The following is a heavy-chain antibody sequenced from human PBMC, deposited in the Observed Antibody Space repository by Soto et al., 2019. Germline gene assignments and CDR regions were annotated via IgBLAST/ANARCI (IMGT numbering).Heavy chain of an antibody. Sequence: PGGSLRLSCAASGFTFSSYAMHWVRQAPGKGQEWVAVISYDGSNKYYADSVKGRFTISRDNSKNTLYLQMNSLRAEDTAVYYCARDSPLDYWGQGTLVTVSS. CDR3: ARDSPLDY. CDR1: GFTFSSYA. V-gene: IGHV3-30-3*01. CDR2: ISYDGSNK. J-gene: IGHJ4*02.